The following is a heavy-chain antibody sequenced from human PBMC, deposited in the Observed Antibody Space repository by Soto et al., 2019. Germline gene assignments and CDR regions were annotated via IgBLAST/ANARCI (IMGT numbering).Heavy chain of an antibody. D-gene: IGHD4-17*01. Sequence: GGSLRLSCAASGFTFSSYSMNWVRQAPGKGLEWVSYISSSSSTIYYADSVKGRFTISRDNAKNSLYLQMNSLRAEDTAVYYCARDKYDYGDYYYYMDVWGKGTTVTVSS. V-gene: IGHV3-48*01. CDR3: ARDKYDYGDYYYYMDV. CDR2: ISSSSSTI. J-gene: IGHJ6*03. CDR1: GFTFSSYS.